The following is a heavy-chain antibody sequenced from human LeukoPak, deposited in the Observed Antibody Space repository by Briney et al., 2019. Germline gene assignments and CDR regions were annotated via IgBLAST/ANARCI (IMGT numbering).Heavy chain of an antibody. CDR1: GFTFSSYS. D-gene: IGHD3/OR15-3a*01. J-gene: IGHJ3*02. CDR3: ARDKLVDDAFDI. CDR2: ISSSSSYI. V-gene: IGHV3-21*01. Sequence: PGGSLRLSCAASGFTFSSYSMNWVRQAPGKGLEWVSSISSSSSYIYYADSVKGRFTISRDNAKNSLYLQMNSLRAEDTAVYYCARDKLVDDAFDIWGQGTMVTVSS.